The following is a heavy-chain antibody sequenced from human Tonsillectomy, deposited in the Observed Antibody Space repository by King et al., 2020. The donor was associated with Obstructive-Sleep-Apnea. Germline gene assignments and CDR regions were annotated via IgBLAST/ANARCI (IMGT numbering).Heavy chain of an antibody. V-gene: IGHV5-10-1*01. CDR2: IYPSDSYT. J-gene: IGHJ4*02. Sequence: QLVQSGAEVKKPGESLRISCMGSGYSFTSYWISWVRQMPGKGLEWMGRIYPSDSYTNYSPSFQGHVTISADKSISTAYLQWSSLKASDTAMYYCARPYYYDSSGYYGSDYWGQGTLVTVSS. D-gene: IGHD3-22*01. CDR1: GYSFTSYW. CDR3: ARPYYYDSSGYYGSDY.